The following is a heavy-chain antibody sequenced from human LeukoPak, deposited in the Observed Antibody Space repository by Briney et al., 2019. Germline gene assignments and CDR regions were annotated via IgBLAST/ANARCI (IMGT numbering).Heavy chain of an antibody. CDR1: GGTFSSYA. D-gene: IGHD2-2*01. CDR2: IIPIFGTA. Sequence: ASVKVSCKASGGTFSSYAISWVRQAPGQGLEWMGGIIPIFGTANYAQKFQGRVTITAGESTSTAYMELSSLRSEDTAVYYCARVSGYQLPFDYWGQGTLVTVSS. V-gene: IGHV1-69*13. J-gene: IGHJ4*02. CDR3: ARVSGYQLPFDY.